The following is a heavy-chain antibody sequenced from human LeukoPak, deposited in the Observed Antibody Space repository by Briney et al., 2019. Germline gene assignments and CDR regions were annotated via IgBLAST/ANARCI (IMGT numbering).Heavy chain of an antibody. J-gene: IGHJ4*02. Sequence: SETLSFTCTVSGGSISSSSYYWGWIRQPPGEGLEWIGSIYYSGSTYYNPSLKSRVTISVDTSKNQFSLKLSSVTAADTAVYYCARHREYCSNITCYPFDFDYWGQGTLVTVSS. V-gene: IGHV4-39*01. D-gene: IGHD2-2*01. CDR3: ARHREYCSNITCYPFDFDY. CDR2: IYYSGST. CDR1: GGSISSSSYY.